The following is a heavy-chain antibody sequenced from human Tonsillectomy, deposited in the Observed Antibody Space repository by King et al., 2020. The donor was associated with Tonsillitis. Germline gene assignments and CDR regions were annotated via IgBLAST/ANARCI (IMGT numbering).Heavy chain of an antibody. Sequence: VQLVESGAEVKKPGESLKISCKGSGYSFTSYWIGWVRQMPGKGLEWMGIIYPGDSDTRYSPSFQGQVTISADKSITTAYLHWSSLKASDTAIYYCAIFPNSSSSPYYHYGMDVWGQGTTVTVSS. CDR3: AIFPNSSSSPYYHYGMDV. D-gene: IGHD6-6*01. J-gene: IGHJ6*02. V-gene: IGHV5-51*01. CDR1: GYSFTSYW. CDR2: IYPGDSDT.